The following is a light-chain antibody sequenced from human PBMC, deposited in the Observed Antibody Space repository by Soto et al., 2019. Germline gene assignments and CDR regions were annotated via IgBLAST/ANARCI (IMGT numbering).Light chain of an antibody. CDR1: SSDVGSYNL. J-gene: IGLJ2*01. Sequence: QSALTQPASVSGSPGQSITSSCTGTSSDVGSYNLVSWYQQHPGKAPKLMIYEGSKRPSGVSNRFSGSKSGNTASLTSSGRQAENEADYYCCSYAGSSTLVFGGGTKLTVL. CDR2: EGS. V-gene: IGLV2-23*01. CDR3: CSYAGSSTLV.